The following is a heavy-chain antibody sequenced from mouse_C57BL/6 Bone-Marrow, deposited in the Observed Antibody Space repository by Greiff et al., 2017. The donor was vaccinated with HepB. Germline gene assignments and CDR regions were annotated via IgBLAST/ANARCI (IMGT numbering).Heavy chain of an antibody. J-gene: IGHJ3*01. V-gene: IGHV5-12*01. CDR2: ISNGGGST. Sequence: EVHLVESGGGLVQPGGSLKLSCAASGFTFSDYYMYWVRQTPEKRLEWVAYISNGGGSTYYPDTVKGRFTISRDNAKNTLYLQMSRLKSEDTAMYYCARGAYWGQGTLVTVSA. CDR1: GFTFSDYY. CDR3: ARGAY.